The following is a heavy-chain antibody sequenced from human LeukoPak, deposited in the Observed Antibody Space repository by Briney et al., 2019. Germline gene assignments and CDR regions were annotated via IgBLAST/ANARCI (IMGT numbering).Heavy chain of an antibody. D-gene: IGHD6-13*01. CDR1: GYTFTGFY. CDR3: ARAFSRIAAAGTSDY. CDR2: ISAYNGNT. Sequence: ASVKVSCKASGYTFTGFYIHWVRQAPGQGLEWMGWISAYNGNTNYAQKLQGRVTMTTDTSTSTAYMELRSLRSDDTAVYYCARAFSRIAAAGTSDYWGQGTLVTVSS. V-gene: IGHV1-18*04. J-gene: IGHJ4*02.